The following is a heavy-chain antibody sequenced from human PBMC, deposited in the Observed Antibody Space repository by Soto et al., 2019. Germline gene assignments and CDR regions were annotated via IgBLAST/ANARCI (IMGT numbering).Heavy chain of an antibody. Sequence: EVQLVESGGGLVQPGGSLRLSCAASGFTFSSYDMHWVRQATGKGLEWVSAIGTGGDTYYTGYVKGRFTISRENAKNSLYLQKNSLRAGDTAVYYCARGGESDGSKNDAFDIWGQGTMVTVSS. CDR1: GFTFSSYD. V-gene: IGHV3-13*01. D-gene: IGHD3-10*01. CDR3: ARGGESDGSKNDAFDI. J-gene: IGHJ3*02. CDR2: IGTGGDT.